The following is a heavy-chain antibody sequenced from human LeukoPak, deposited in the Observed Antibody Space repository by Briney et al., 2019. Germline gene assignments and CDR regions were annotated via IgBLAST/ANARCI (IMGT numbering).Heavy chain of an antibody. CDR2: IYYSGST. J-gene: IGHJ3*02. CDR3: ARHLTLYGSRAFDI. Sequence: PLETLSLTCAVYGGSFSSYYWSWIRQPPGKGLEWIGYIYYSGSTNYNPSLKSRVTISVDTSKNQFSLKLSSVTAADTAVYYCARHLTLYGSRAFDIWGQGTMVTVSS. V-gene: IGHV4-59*08. D-gene: IGHD5-24*01. CDR1: GGSFSSYY.